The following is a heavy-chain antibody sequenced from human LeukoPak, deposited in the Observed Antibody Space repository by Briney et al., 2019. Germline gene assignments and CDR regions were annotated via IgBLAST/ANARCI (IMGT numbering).Heavy chain of an antibody. V-gene: IGHV4-39*07. J-gene: IGHJ6*03. Sequence: SETLSLTCTVSGGSISSSSYYWGWIRQPPGKGLEWIGSIYYSGSTYYNPSLKSRVTISVDTSKNQFSLKLSSVTAADTAVYYCARGTVGDYGGNSIGYYYYYMDVWGKGTTVTVSS. CDR2: IYYSGST. D-gene: IGHD4-23*01. CDR3: ARGTVGDYGGNSIGYYYYYMDV. CDR1: GGSISSSSYY.